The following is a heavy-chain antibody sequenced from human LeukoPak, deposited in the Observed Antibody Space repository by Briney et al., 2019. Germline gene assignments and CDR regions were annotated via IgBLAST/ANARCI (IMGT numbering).Heavy chain of an antibody. CDR2: IYTSGST. CDR3: ARQLRAGYQLLPYYMDV. J-gene: IGHJ6*03. Sequence: KPSETLSLTCTVSGGSISSYYWSWIRQPPGKGLEWIGYIYTSGSTNYNPSLKSRVTISVDTSKNQFSLKLSSVTAADTAVYYCARQLRAGYQLLPYYMDVWGKGTTVTVSS. V-gene: IGHV4-4*09. D-gene: IGHD2-2*01. CDR1: GGSISSYY.